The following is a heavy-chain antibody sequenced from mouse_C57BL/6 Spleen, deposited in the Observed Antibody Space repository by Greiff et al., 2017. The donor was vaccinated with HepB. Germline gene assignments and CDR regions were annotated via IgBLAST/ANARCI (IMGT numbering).Heavy chain of an antibody. D-gene: IGHD3-2*01. CDR2: IHPNSGST. Sequence: VQLQQPGAELVKPGASVKLSCKASGYTFTSYWMHWVKQRPGQGLEWIGMIHPNSGSTNYNEKFKSKATLTVDKSSSTAYMQLSSLTSEDSAVYYSARSKTAPYYAMDYWGQGTSVTVSS. CDR3: ARSKTAPYYAMDY. V-gene: IGHV1-64*01. CDR1: GYTFTSYW. J-gene: IGHJ4*01.